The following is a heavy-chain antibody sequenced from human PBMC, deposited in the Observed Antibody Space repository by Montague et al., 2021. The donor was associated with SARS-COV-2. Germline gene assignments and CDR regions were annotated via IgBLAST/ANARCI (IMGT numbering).Heavy chain of an antibody. D-gene: IGHD5-12*01. CDR2: IYWDXDK. CDR3: ARRSRYSGYAYFDY. CDR1: GFSLSTSGVG. V-gene: IGHV2-5*02. J-gene: IGHJ4*02. Sequence: PALVKPTQTLTLTCTFSGFSLSTSGVGVGWIRQPPGKALEWLALIYWDXDKRYSPSLKSRLTITKDTSKNQVVLTMTNMDPVDTATYYCARRSRYSGYAYFDYWGQGTLVTVSS.